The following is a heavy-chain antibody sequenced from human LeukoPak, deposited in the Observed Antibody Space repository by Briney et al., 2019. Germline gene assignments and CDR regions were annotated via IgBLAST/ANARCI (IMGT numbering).Heavy chain of an antibody. Sequence: GGSLRLSCAASGFTFSDYYMSWIRQAPGKGLEWISYISSGGSTMYYADSVKGRFTISRDNAKNSLYLQMNSLRAEDTAVYYCARETLGYCSGGSCRLSWTPILDYWGQGTLVTVSS. V-gene: IGHV3-11*04. CDR2: ISSGGSTM. CDR3: ARETLGYCSGGSCRLSWTPILDY. J-gene: IGHJ4*02. D-gene: IGHD2-15*01. CDR1: GFTFSDYY.